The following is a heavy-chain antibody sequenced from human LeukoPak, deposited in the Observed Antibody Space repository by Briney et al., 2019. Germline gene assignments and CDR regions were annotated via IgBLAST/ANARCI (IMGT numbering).Heavy chain of an antibody. D-gene: IGHD5-12*01. CDR1: GGSISSGNYY. CDR3: ARGLRDEAFDY. J-gene: IGHJ4*02. CDR2: IYTSGST. V-gene: IGHV4-61*02. Sequence: PSETLSLTCTVSGGSISSGNYYWGWIRQPAGKGLEWIGRIYTSGSTNYNPSLKSRVTISVDRSKNQFSLKLSSVTAADTAVYYCARGLRDEAFDYWGQGTLVTVSS.